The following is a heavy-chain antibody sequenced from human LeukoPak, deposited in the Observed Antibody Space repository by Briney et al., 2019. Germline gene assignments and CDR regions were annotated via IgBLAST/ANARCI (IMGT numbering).Heavy chain of an antibody. V-gene: IGHV3-43D*03. D-gene: IGHD3/OR15-3a*01. CDR3: ARLDYRTG. J-gene: IGHJ4*02. CDR2: ITWDGGSI. CDR1: GFTFDDYA. Sequence: GGSLRLSCAASGFTFDDYAMHWVRQVPGKGLEWVSLITWDGGSIYYADSVKGRFTISRDNAKNSLYLQMNSLRAEDTAVYYCARLDYRTGWGQGTLVTVSS.